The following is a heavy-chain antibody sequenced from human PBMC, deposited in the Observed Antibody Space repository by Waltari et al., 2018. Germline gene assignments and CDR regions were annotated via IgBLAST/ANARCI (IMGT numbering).Heavy chain of an antibody. CDR2: IYHSGRT. CDR1: GSSISSGYY. CDR3: ARDRIAVAGPPTQYNWFDP. V-gene: IGHV4-38-2*02. D-gene: IGHD6-19*01. Sequence: QVQLQESGPGLVKPSETLSVTCAVSGSSISSGYYWGWSRQPPGKGLAWIGSIYHSGRTYYNPSLKSRVTISVDTSKNQFSLKLSSVTAADTAVYYCARDRIAVAGPPTQYNWFDPWGQGTLVTVSS. J-gene: IGHJ5*02.